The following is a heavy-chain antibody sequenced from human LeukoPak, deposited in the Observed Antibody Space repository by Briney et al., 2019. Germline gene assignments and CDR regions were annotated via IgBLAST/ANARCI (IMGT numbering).Heavy chain of an antibody. CDR2: ISYDGSNK. Sequence: GRSLRLSCAASGFTFSIYGMHWVRQAPGKGLEWVAVISYDGSNKYYADSVKGRFTISRDNSKNTLYLQMNSLRAEDTAVYYCASPGSGRHNWGQGTLVTVSS. V-gene: IGHV3-30*03. D-gene: IGHD7-27*01. CDR3: ASPGSGRHN. CDR1: GFTFSIYG. J-gene: IGHJ4*02.